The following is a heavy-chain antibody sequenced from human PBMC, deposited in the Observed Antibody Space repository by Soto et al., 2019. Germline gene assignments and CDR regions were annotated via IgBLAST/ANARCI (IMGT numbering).Heavy chain of an antibody. CDR1: GGSISSSSYY. Sequence: QLQLQESGPGLVKPSETLSLTCTVSGGSISSSSYYWGWIRQPPGKGLEWIGSIYYSGSTYYNPSLKSRVTISLDTSKNQFSLTLSSVTAADTAVYSCANGLWSGYDEYSFDYWGQGTLVTVSS. D-gene: IGHD3-3*01. V-gene: IGHV4-39*01. CDR2: IYYSGST. J-gene: IGHJ4*02. CDR3: ANGLWSGYDEYSFDY.